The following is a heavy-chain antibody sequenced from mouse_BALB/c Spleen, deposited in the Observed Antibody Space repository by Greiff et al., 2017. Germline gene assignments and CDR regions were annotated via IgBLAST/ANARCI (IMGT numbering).Heavy chain of an antibody. Sequence: VQLVESGPGLVAPSQSLSITCTVSGFSLTSYGVHWVRQPPGKGLEWLGVIWAGGSTNYNSALMSRLSISKDNSKSQVFLKMNSLQTDDTAMYYCARDPYYYGSSPAWFAYWGQGTLVTVSA. CDR2: IWAGGST. CDR1: GFSLTSYG. J-gene: IGHJ3*01. CDR3: ARDPYYYGSSPAWFAY. V-gene: IGHV2-9*02. D-gene: IGHD1-1*01.